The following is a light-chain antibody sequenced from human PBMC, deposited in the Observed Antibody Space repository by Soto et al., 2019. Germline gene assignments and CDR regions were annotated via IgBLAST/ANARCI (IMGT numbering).Light chain of an antibody. CDR3: SSYTSSSTYV. Sequence: QSALTQPASVSGSPGQSIAISCTGTSSDVGAYNYVSWYQQHPGKAPKLMIYDVSNQPSGVSDRFSGSKSGNTASLTISGLQAEDEADYYCSSYTSSSTYVFGTGTKLTVL. J-gene: IGLJ1*01. V-gene: IGLV2-14*01. CDR2: DVS. CDR1: SSDVGAYNY.